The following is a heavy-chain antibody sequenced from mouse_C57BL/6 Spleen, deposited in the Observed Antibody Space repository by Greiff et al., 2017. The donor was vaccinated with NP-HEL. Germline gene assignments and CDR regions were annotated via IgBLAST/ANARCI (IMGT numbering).Heavy chain of an antibody. D-gene: IGHD1-1*01. CDR3: ASYYGSSYYFDY. CDR2: IYPGDGDT. V-gene: IGHV1-82*01. CDR1: GYAFSSSW. Sequence: QVQLQHSGPELVKPGASVKISCKASGYAFSSSWMNWVKQRPGKGLEWIGRIYPGDGDTNYNGKFKGKATLTADKSSSTAYMQLSSLTSEDSAVYFCASYYGSSYYFDYWGQGTTLTVSS. J-gene: IGHJ2*01.